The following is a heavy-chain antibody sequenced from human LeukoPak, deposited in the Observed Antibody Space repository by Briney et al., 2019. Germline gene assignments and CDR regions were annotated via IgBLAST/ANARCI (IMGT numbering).Heavy chain of an antibody. V-gene: IGHV4-59*01. D-gene: IGHD3-22*01. CDR2: IYYSGST. CDR1: GGSISSYY. J-gene: IGHJ4*02. Sequence: SETLSLTCTVSGGSISSYYWSWIRQPPGKGLEWIGYIYYSGSTNYNPSLKSRVTISVDTSKNQFSLKLSSVTAADTAVYYCARDPTGRSGYYYGIDYWGQGTLVTVSS. CDR3: ARDPTGRSGYYYGIDY.